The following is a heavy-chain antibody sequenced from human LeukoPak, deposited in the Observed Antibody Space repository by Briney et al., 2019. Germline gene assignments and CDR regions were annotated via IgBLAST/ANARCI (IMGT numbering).Heavy chain of an antibody. CDR3: ARVGACGGDCYAEFDY. V-gene: IGHV1-2*02. CDR1: GYTFTGYY. D-gene: IGHD2-21*02. J-gene: IGHJ4*02. Sequence: ASVKVSCKASGYTFTGYYMHWVRQAPGQGLEWMGWINPNSGGTNYAQKFQGRVTMTRDTSISTAYMELSRLRSDDTAVYYCARVGACGGDCYAEFDYWGQGTLVTVSS. CDR2: INPNSGGT.